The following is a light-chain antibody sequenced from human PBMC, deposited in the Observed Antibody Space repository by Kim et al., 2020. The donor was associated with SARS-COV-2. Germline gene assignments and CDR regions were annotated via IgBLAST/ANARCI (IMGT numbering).Light chain of an antibody. CDR2: DAS. V-gene: IGKV1-5*01. CDR1: QSVDSW. CDR3: QQYDNYVWT. Sequence: ASVGDRGTITCRASQSVDSWLAWYQQKPGKAPDRLIYDASTLESGVPSRFSGSGSGTEFTLTISSLQPDDFATYYCQQYDNYVWTFGQGTKVDIK. J-gene: IGKJ1*01.